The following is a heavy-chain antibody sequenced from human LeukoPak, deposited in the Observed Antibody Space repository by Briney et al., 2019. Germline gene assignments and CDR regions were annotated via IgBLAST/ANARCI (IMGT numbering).Heavy chain of an antibody. D-gene: IGHD3-22*01. CDR1: GFTFSSYG. J-gene: IGHJ1*01. CDR2: IRYDGSNK. CDR3: AKDESLVDYYDSSGLFQH. V-gene: IGHV3-30*02. Sequence: PGGALRLSCAASGFTFSSYGMHWVRQAPGKGLEWVAFIRYDGSNKYYADSVKGRFTISRDNSKNTLYLQMNSLRAEDTAVYYCAKDESLVDYYDSSGLFQHWGQGTLVTVSS.